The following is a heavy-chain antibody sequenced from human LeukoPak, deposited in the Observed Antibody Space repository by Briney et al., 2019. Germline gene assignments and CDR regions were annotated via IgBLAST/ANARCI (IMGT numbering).Heavy chain of an antibody. Sequence: PSETLSLTCAVYGGSFSGYYWSWIRQPPGKGLEWIGEINHSGSTNYNPSLKSRVTISVDTSKNQFSLKLSSVTAADTAVYYCAEQVNDYPYYFDYWGQGTLVTVSS. CDR2: INHSGST. D-gene: IGHD1-1*01. CDR1: GGSFSGYY. CDR3: AEQVNDYPYYFDY. J-gene: IGHJ4*02. V-gene: IGHV4-34*01.